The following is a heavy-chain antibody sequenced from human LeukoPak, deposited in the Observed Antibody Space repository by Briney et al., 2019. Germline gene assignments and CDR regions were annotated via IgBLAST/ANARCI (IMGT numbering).Heavy chain of an antibody. D-gene: IGHD2-2*01. CDR2: ISYDGSNK. V-gene: IGHV3-30*01. J-gene: IGHJ6*03. CDR1: GFTFSSYA. CDR3: ARGTYYYYYYMDV. Sequence: GSLRLSCAASGFTFSSYAMHWVRQAPGKGLEWVAVISYDGSNKYYADSVKGRFTISRDNSKNTLYLQMYSLRAEDTAVYYCARGTYYYYYYMDVWGKGTTVTVSS.